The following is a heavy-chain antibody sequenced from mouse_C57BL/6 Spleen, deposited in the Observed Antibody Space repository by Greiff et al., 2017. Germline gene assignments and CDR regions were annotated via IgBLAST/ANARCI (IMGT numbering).Heavy chain of an antibody. D-gene: IGHD2-1*01. Sequence: QVQLQQPGAELVKPGASVKLSCKASGYTFTSYWMHWVKQRPGQGLEWIGMIHPNSGSTNYNEKFKSKATLTVDKSSSTAYMQLSSLTSEDSAVYYCARDYGNFFYFDYWGQGTSVTVSS. CDR1: GYTFTSYW. CDR3: ARDYGNFFYFDY. J-gene: IGHJ4*01. V-gene: IGHV1-64*01. CDR2: IHPNSGST.